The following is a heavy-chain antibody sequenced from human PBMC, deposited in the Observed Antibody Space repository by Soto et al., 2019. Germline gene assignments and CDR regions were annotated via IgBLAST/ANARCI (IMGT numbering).Heavy chain of an antibody. CDR2: IYHTGSL. J-gene: IGHJ5*02. D-gene: IGHD6-13*01. V-gene: IGHV4-4*02. Sequence: PSETLSLTCAVSGGPISSSDWWSWVRQPPGKGLEWIGEIYHTGSLNYNPSFKSRVTLSVGKSKNQFSLKMTSLTAADTAVYYCARSSPTLDRTTWYWFDPWGQGIPVTVSS. CDR1: GGPISSSDW. CDR3: ARSSPTLDRTTWYWFDP.